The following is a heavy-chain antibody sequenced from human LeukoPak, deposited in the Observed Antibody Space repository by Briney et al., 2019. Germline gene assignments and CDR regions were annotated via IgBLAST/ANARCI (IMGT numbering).Heavy chain of an antibody. V-gene: IGHV4-61*02. CDR3: ARIPILASGWCFDY. CDR1: GGSISSGSYY. J-gene: IGHJ4*02. Sequence: PSQTLSLTCTVSGGSISSGSYYWSWIRQPAGKGLEWIGRIYTSGSTNYNPSLKSRVTISVDTSKNQFSLKLSSVTAADTAVYYCARIPILASGWCFDYWGQGTLVTVSS. CDR2: IYTSGST. D-gene: IGHD6-19*01.